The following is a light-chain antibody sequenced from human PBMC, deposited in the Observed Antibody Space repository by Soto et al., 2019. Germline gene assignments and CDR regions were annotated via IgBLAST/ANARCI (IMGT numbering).Light chain of an antibody. J-gene: IGLJ3*02. CDR3: SSSGGSNTLVM. CDR1: SRDDGGYNY. Sequence: QSALTQPPSASGSPGQSVTISCTGTSRDDGGYNYVSWYQQHPGKAPKLMIYEVNKRPSGVPGRFSGSKSGNTASLTVTGLQAEDEADYYCSSSGGSNTLVMFGGGTKVTVL. V-gene: IGLV2-8*01. CDR2: EVN.